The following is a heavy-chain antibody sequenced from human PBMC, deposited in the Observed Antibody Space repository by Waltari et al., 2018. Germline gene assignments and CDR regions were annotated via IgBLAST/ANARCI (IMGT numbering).Heavy chain of an antibody. D-gene: IGHD3-3*01. CDR1: GDTFDNYA. V-gene: IGHV1-69*10. CDR3: AGGGRGTGYYTGHTALKI. Sequence: QVQMVQSGAEVKKPGSSVKVSCKTSGDTFDNYAISWVRQAPGQGLEWMGGIIPVFGITNYAQKFQDRVTITANRSTSTAYMDVSSLRSEDAAVYYCAGGGRGTGYYTGHTALKIWGQGTLVTVSS. J-gene: IGHJ4*02. CDR2: IIPVFGIT.